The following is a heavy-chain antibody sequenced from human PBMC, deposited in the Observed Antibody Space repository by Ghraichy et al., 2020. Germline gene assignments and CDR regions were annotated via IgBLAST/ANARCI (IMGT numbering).Heavy chain of an antibody. V-gene: IGHV3-74*01. CDR3: ARGLSGGMDV. Sequence: GESLNISCAASGFTFSDNWMHWVRQAPGKGPAWVSRINGDGTNTSYADSVKGRFAISRDNSKNTLYLQMNSLRVEDTAVYYCARGLSGGMDVWGQGTTVTVSS. CDR2: INGDGTNT. J-gene: IGHJ6*02. D-gene: IGHD6-19*01. CDR1: GFTFSDNW.